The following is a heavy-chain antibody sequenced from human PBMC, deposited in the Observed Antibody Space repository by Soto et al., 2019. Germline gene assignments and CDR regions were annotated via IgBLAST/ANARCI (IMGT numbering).Heavy chain of an antibody. D-gene: IGHD2-21*02. CDR2: INHSGST. Sequence: QVQLQQWGAGLLKPSGTLSLTCAVYGGSFSGYYWSWIRQPPGKGLEWIGEINHSGSTNYNPSLKSRVTISVDTSKNQFSLKLSSVTAADTAVYYCARAMVVTTRFDYWGQGTLVTVSS. V-gene: IGHV4-34*01. CDR1: GGSFSGYY. CDR3: ARAMVVTTRFDY. J-gene: IGHJ4*02.